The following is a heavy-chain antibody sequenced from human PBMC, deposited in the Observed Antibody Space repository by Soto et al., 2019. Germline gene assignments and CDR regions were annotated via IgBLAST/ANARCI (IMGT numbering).Heavy chain of an antibody. D-gene: IGHD3-22*01. J-gene: IGHJ3*02. CDR3: ARETSSGYYGKPDAFDI. CDR1: GFTFSSYA. CDR2: ISYDGSNK. Sequence: QVKLVESGGGVVQPGRSLRLSCAASGFTFSSYAMHWVRQAPGKGLEWVAVISYDGSNKYYADSVKGRFTISRDNSKNTLYLQMNSLRAEDTAVYYCARETSSGYYGKPDAFDIWGQGTMVTVSS. V-gene: IGHV3-30-3*01.